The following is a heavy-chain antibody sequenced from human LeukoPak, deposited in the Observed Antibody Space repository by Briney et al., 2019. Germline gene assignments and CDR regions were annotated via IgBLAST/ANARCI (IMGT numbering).Heavy chain of an antibody. CDR3: AKDFGYCSGGSCHWFDP. CDR1: GFTFSSYG. J-gene: IGHJ5*02. Sequence: PGGSLRLSCAASGFTFSSYGMHWVRQAPGKGLEWVAFIRYDGSNKYYADSVKGRFTISRDNSKNTLYLQMNSLRAEDTAVYYCAKDFGYCSGGSCHWFDPWGQGTLVTVSS. V-gene: IGHV3-30*02. CDR2: IRYDGSNK. D-gene: IGHD2-15*01.